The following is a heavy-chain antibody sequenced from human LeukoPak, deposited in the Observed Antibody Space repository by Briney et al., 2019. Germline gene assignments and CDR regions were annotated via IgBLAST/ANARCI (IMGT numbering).Heavy chain of an antibody. V-gene: IGHV4-34*01. CDR1: GGSFSGYY. Sequence: SETLSLTCAVYGGSFSGYYWRWIRQPPGKGLEWIGEINHSGSTNYNPSLKSRVTISVDTSKNQFSLKLSSVTAADTAVYYCASSSAAGNDTPKYLFDYWGQGTLVTVSS. CDR3: ASSSAAGNDTPKYLFDY. CDR2: INHSGST. D-gene: IGHD6-13*01. J-gene: IGHJ4*02.